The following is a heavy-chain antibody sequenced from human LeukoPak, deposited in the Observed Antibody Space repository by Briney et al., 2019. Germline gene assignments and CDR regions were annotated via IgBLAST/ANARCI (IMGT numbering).Heavy chain of an antibody. CDR1: GFTFSSNA. D-gene: IGHD6-19*01. CDR2: ISGSGGST. Sequence: GGSLRLSCAASGFTFSSNAMSWVRQAPGKGLEWVSAISGSGGSTYYADSVRGRFTISRDNSKNTLYLQMNSLRAEDTAVYYCAKRGGGWYDGDVYYYMDVWGKGTTVTVSS. V-gene: IGHV3-23*01. CDR3: AKRGGGWYDGDVYYYMDV. J-gene: IGHJ6*03.